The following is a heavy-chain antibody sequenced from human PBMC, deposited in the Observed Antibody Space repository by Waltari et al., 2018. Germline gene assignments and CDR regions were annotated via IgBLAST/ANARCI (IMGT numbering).Heavy chain of an antibody. Sequence: QVQLQESGPGLVKPSQTLSLTCTVSGGSISSGSYYWSWIRQPAGKGLEWIGRIYTSGSTNYNPSLKSRVTISVDTSKNQFSLKLSSVTAADTAVYYCARDSVQWLVPFDYWGQGTLVTVSS. J-gene: IGHJ4*02. CDR3: ARDSVQWLVPFDY. V-gene: IGHV4-61*02. CDR2: IYTSGST. D-gene: IGHD6-19*01. CDR1: GGSISSGSYY.